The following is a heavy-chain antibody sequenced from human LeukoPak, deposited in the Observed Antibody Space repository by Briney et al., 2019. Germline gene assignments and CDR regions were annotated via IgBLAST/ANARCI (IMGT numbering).Heavy chain of an antibody. Sequence: PGGSLRLSCAASGFTFSSYGMHWVRQASGKGLEWVAFIRYDGSNKYYADSVKGRFTISRDNSKNTLHLQMNSLRAEDTAVYYCAKDQSVGGYQLLAYYFDYWGQGTLVTVSS. CDR1: GFTFSSYG. J-gene: IGHJ4*02. D-gene: IGHD2-2*01. CDR2: IRYDGSNK. CDR3: AKDQSVGGYQLLAYYFDY. V-gene: IGHV3-30*02.